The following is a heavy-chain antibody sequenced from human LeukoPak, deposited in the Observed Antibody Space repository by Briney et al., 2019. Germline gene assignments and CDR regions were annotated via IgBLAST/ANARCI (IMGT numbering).Heavy chain of an antibody. CDR2: IIPIFGTA. Sequence: SVQVSCKASGGTFSSYAISWVRQAPGQGLEWMGGIIPIFGTANYAQKFQGRVTITADESTSTAYMELSSLRSEDTAVYYCARDARGAAAADDAFDIWGQGTMVTVSS. V-gene: IGHV1-69*01. D-gene: IGHD6-13*01. CDR3: ARDARGAAAADDAFDI. J-gene: IGHJ3*02. CDR1: GGTFSSYA.